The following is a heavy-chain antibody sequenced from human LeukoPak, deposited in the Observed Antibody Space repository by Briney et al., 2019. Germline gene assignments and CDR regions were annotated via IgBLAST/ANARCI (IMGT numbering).Heavy chain of an antibody. D-gene: IGHD4-11*01. CDR2: IYYSGST. CDR3: ARVVTVTGVDYYYYTDV. Sequence: SETLSLTCTVSGGSISSSSYYWGWIRQPPGKGLEWIGSIYYSGSTYYNPSLKSRVTISVDTSKNQFSLKLSSVTAADTAVYYCARVVTVTGVDYYYYTDVWGKGTTVTVSS. J-gene: IGHJ6*03. V-gene: IGHV4-39*07. CDR1: GGSISSSSYY.